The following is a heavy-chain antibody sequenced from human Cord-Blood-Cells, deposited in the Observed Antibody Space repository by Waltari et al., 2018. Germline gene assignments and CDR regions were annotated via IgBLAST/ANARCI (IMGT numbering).Heavy chain of an antibody. J-gene: IGHJ4*02. D-gene: IGHD4-4*01. CDR2: ISSSSSYI. CDR1: GFTFSSYS. V-gene: IGHV3-21*01. CDR3: ARGRSGWGSGNYDY. Sequence: LRLSCAASGFTFSSYSMNWVRQAPGKGLEWVSSISSSSSYIYYADSVKGRFTISRDNAKNSLYLQMNSLRAEDTAVYYCARGRSGWGSGNYDYWGQGTLVTVSS.